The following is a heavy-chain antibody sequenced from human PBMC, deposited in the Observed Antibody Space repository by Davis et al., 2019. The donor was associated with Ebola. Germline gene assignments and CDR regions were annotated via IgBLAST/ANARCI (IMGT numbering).Heavy chain of an antibody. D-gene: IGHD3-9*01. J-gene: IGHJ4*02. CDR1: GFTFDDYA. CDR2: INWNGGST. CDR3: AKGGYFDSLEIYS. V-gene: IGHV3-20*04. Sequence: GESLKISCAASGFTFDDYAMTWVRHAPGKGLEWVSGINWNGGSTGYADSVKGRFTISRDNAKNSLYLQMNSLRAEDTAVYYCAKGGYFDSLEIYSWGQGTLVTVSS.